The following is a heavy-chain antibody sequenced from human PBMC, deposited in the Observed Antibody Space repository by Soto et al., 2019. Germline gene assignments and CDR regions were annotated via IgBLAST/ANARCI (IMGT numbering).Heavy chain of an antibody. V-gene: IGHV4-4*07. CDR1: GGSLSSYY. J-gene: IGHJ4*02. CDR2: MFSSGST. CDR3: ARDPLTRFDY. D-gene: IGHD3-16*02. Sequence: QVQLQESGPGLVKPSETLSLTCTVSGGSLSSYYWSWIRQPAGKGLEWVGRMFSSGSTNYNPSLKSRVTMSVDSSKKQFSLKLRSVTAADTAVYYCARDPLTRFDYWGQGTLVTVSS.